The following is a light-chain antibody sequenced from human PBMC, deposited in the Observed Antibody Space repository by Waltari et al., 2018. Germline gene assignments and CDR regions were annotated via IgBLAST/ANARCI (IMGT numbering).Light chain of an antibody. CDR2: DAS. J-gene: IGKJ2*01. CDR1: HDISNY. V-gene: IGKV1-33*01. Sequence: DIQMTQSPSSLSASVGDRVTITCQASHDISNYLNWYQQKPGKAPKLLIYDASNLETGVPSRFSGSGSGTEFTLTINSLQPEDFATYYCQQTFSTPPQMYTFGQGTKLDIK. CDR3: QQTFSTPPQMYT.